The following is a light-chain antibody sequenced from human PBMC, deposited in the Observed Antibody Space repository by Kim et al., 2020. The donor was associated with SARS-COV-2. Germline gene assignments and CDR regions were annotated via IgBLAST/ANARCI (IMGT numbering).Light chain of an antibody. CDR2: GNN. Sequence: SSELSQDPVVSVALGQTVRIKCLGDSLRLSYASWYRQKPGQAPILVIYGNNNRPAGIPARFSGSSSGNTASLTITAAQAEDEADYYCNSWDTSGHHVVFGGGTKVTVL. J-gene: IGLJ2*01. V-gene: IGLV3-19*01. CDR1: SLRLSY. CDR3: NSWDTSGHHVV.